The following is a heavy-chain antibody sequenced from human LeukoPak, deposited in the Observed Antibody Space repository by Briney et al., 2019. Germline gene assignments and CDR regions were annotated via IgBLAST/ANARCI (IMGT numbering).Heavy chain of an antibody. V-gene: IGHV3-23*01. CDR1: GFTFSSYA. Sequence: GVSLRLSCAASGFTFSSYAMSWVRQAPGKGLEWVSAISGSGGSTYYADSVKGRFTISRDNSKNTLDLQMNSLRAEDTAIYYCAKAVVVITFRFDSWGQGSLVTVSS. CDR2: ISGSGGST. CDR3: AKAVVVITFRFDS. D-gene: IGHD2-21*01. J-gene: IGHJ4*02.